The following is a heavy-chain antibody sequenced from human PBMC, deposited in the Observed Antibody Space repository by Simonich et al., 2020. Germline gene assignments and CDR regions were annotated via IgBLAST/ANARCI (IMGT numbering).Heavy chain of an antibody. CDR2: ISYDGSNK. CDR3: ARANFDY. CDR1: GFTFSSYA. V-gene: IGHV3-30*07. J-gene: IGHJ4*02. Sequence: QVQLVESGGGVVQPGRSLRLSCAASGFTFSSYAMHWVRQAPGKGLEWVAVISYDGSNKYYAASVKGRFTISRDKAKNTLYLQMNSLRAEDTAVYYCARANFDYWGQGTLVTVSS.